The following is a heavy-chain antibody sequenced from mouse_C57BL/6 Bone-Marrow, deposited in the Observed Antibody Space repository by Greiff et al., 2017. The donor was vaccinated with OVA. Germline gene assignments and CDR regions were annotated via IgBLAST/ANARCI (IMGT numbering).Heavy chain of an antibody. D-gene: IGHD1-1*01. CDR2: ISSGGDYI. V-gene: IGHV5-9-1*02. CDR1: GFTFSSYA. J-gene: IGHJ3*01. CDR3: TREDGPSWFAY. Sequence: DVMLVESGEGLVKPGGSLKLSCAASGFTFSSYAMSWVRQTPEKRLEWVAYISSGGDYIYYADTVKGRFTISRDNARNTLYLQMSSLKSEDTAMYYCTREDGPSWFAYWGQGTLVTVSA.